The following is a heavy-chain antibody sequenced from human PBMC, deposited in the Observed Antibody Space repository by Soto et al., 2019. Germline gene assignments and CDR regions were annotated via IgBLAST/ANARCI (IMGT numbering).Heavy chain of an antibody. CDR2: ISGSGGST. Sequence: GVSLRLSCAAAGVTCSSYAMSYFRQAPGKGLEWVSAISGSGGSTYYSDSVKGRFTISRDNSKNTLYLQVNSLRAEDTAVYYCAKAGALTTVTTFWFDSWGQGTLVTVSS. V-gene: IGHV3-23*01. J-gene: IGHJ5*01. D-gene: IGHD4-4*01. CDR3: AKAGALTTVTTFWFDS. CDR1: GVTCSSYA.